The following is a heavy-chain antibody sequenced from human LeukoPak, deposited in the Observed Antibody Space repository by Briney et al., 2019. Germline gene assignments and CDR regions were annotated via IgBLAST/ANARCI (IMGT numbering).Heavy chain of an antibody. CDR3: ARHEAYCSGGSCYSEAFDI. CDR2: IYPGDSDT. J-gene: IGHJ3*02. CDR1: GHSFTSYW. V-gene: IGHV5-51*01. Sequence: GGSLKISCKGSGHSFTSYWIGWVRQMPGKGLEWMGIIYPGDSDTRYSPSFQGQVTISADKSISTAYLQWSSLKASDTAMYYCARHEAYCSGGSCYSEAFDIWGQGTMVTVSS. D-gene: IGHD2-15*01.